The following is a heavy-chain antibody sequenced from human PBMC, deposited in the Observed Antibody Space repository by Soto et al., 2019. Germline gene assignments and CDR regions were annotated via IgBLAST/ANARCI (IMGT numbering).Heavy chain of an antibody. J-gene: IGHJ4*02. D-gene: IGHD3-3*01. Sequence: EVQLVESGGGLVQPGGSLRLSCAASGFTFSSYSMNWVRQAPGKGLEWVSYISSSSSTIYYADSVKGRFTISRDNAKNSLYLQMNSLRAEDTAVYYCARGPSHDFWSGYSYFDYWGQGTLVTVSS. CDR3: ARGPSHDFWSGYSYFDY. CDR1: GFTFSSYS. CDR2: ISSSSSTI. V-gene: IGHV3-48*01.